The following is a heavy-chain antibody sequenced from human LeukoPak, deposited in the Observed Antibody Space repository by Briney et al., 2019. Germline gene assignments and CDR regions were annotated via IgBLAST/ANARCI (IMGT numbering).Heavy chain of an antibody. D-gene: IGHD4-17*01. J-gene: IGHJ4*02. V-gene: IGHV3-73*01. CDR3: TRMYYGETD. Sequence: GGSLRLSCAASGFTFNGSAMHWVRQASGKGLEWVGRIRSKANSYATAYAASVKGRFTISRDDSKNTAYLQMNSLKTEDTAVYYCTRMYYGETDWGQGTLVTVSS. CDR2: IRSKANSYAT. CDR1: GFTFNGSA.